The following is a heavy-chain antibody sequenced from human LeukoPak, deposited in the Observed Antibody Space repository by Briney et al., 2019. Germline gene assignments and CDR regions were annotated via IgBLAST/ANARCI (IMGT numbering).Heavy chain of an antibody. CDR3: ARDRIVGATAYFDY. CDR2: INPNSGGT. V-gene: IGHV1-2*02. J-gene: IGHJ4*02. Sequence: ASVKVSCKASGYTFTGYYMHWVRQAPGQGLEWMGWINPNSGGTNYAQKFQGRVTMTRDTSISTAYMELSRVRSDDTAVYYCARDRIVGATAYFDYWGQGTLVTVSS. CDR1: GYTFTGYY. D-gene: IGHD1-26*01.